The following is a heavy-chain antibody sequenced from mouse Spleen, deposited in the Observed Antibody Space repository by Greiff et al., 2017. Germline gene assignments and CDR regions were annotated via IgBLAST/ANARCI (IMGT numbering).Heavy chain of an antibody. J-gene: IGHJ3*01. CDR2: INPNNGGT. V-gene: IGHV1-26*01. Sequence: VQLQQSGPELEKPGASVKISCKASGYSFTDYYMNWVKQSHGKSLEWIGDINPNNGGTSYNQKFKGKATLTVDKSSSTAYMELRSLTSEDSAVYYCARDGDYGFAYWGQGTLVTVSA. CDR3: ARDGDYGFAY. CDR1: GYSFTDYY. D-gene: IGHD2-13*01.